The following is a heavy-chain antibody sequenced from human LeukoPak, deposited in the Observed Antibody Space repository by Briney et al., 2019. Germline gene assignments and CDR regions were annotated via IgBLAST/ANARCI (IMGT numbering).Heavy chain of an antibody. V-gene: IGHV3-74*01. CDR2: INSDGSST. D-gene: IGHD1-14*01. Sequence: GGSLRLSCAASGFTFSSYWMHWVRQAPGKGLVRVSRINSDGSSTSYADSVKGRFTISRDNAKNTLYLQMNSLRAEDTAVYYCAPEDWFDPWGQGTLVTVSS. CDR1: GFTFSSYW. CDR3: APEDWFDP. J-gene: IGHJ5*02.